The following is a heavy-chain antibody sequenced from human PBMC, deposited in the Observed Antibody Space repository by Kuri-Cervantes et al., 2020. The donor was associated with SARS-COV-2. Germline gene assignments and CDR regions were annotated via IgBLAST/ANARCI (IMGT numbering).Heavy chain of an antibody. CDR3: ARESGRTFYDSSAYLGEPRYYYYYMDV. CDR1: GGTFSSYA. D-gene: IGHD3-22*01. Sequence: SVKVSCKASGGTFSSYAISWVRQAPGQGLEWMGRIIPILGTANYAQKFQGRVTISADKSTSTAYMELSSLRSEDTAVYYCARESGRTFYDSSAYLGEPRYYYYYMDVWGKGTTVTVSS. V-gene: IGHV1-69*04. CDR2: IIPILGTA. J-gene: IGHJ6*03.